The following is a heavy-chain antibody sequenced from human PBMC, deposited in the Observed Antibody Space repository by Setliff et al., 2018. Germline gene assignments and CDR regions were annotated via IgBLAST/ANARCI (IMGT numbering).Heavy chain of an antibody. CDR2: ISGYNGYT. J-gene: IGHJ3*02. V-gene: IGHV1-18*01. CDR1: GYAFITFG. Sequence: GASVKVSCKTSGYAFITFGMSWVRQAPGQGLEWMGWISGYNGYTVYAQKLQGRVTLTTDTSTGTAYMEVRSLRSDDTAQYYCVRDRAAIVVGPPTAAFDIWGQGTMVTVSS. D-gene: IGHD2-2*01. CDR3: VRDRAAIVVGPPTAAFDI.